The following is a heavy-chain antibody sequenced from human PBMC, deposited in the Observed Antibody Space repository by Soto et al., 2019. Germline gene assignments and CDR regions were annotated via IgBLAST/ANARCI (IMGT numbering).Heavy chain of an antibody. CDR2: ISGSGSST. V-gene: IGHV3-23*01. CDR1: GFTFSNYA. J-gene: IGHJ4*02. D-gene: IGHD6-19*01. CDR3: ARRTSGWSFDY. Sequence: EVQLLESGGGLVQPGGSLRLSCAASGFTFSNYAMSWVRQAPGKGLEWVSAISGSGSSTYYADSVKGRFTFSRDNSKNTLYLQMNSLRAEDTAVYYCARRTSGWSFDYWGQGTLVTVSS.